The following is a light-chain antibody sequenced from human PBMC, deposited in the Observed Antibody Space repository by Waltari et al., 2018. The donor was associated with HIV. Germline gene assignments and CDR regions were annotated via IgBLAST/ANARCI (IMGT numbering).Light chain of an antibody. CDR3: QVWDSSDHWV. J-gene: IGLJ3*02. Sequence: SYVLTQPPSVSVAPGKTAYITCGGNNIGSKSVHWYQQKPGQAPGVVMYYNSERPSGIPVRFSGSNSGNTATLIIDSVEAGDAAEYFCQVWDSSDHWVFGGGTKLTVL. V-gene: IGLV3-21*01. CDR2: YNS. CDR1: NIGSKS.